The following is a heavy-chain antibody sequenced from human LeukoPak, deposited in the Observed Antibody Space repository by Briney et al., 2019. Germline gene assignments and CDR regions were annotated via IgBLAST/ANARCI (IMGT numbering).Heavy chain of an antibody. CDR3: ATDFSNYDFWSGYLDY. Sequence: GGSLRLSCAASGFTFSTYAMSWVRQAPGKGLEWVSAISGSGDSTSYADSVKGRFTISRDNSKNTLYLQMNSLRAEDTAVYYCATDFSNYDFWSGYLDYWGQGTLVTVSS. D-gene: IGHD3-3*01. J-gene: IGHJ4*02. CDR2: ISGSGDST. CDR1: GFTFSTYA. V-gene: IGHV3-23*01.